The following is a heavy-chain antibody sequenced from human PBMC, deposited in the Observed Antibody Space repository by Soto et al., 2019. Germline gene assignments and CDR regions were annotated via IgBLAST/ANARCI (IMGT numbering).Heavy chain of an antibody. Sequence: QVQLQESGPGLVKPSQTLSLTCTVSGGSISSGAYHWNWIRHHPGKGLEWIGYIYYNGATNYNSSLQSRVDISLDTSRNQFSLRLTSVRAADTAVYFCARGSAGRFLGVYYGVDVWGPGTTVTVSS. CDR1: GGSISSGAYH. V-gene: IGHV4-31*03. J-gene: IGHJ6*02. CDR2: IYYNGAT. CDR3: ARGSAGRFLGVYYGVDV. D-gene: IGHD3-3*01.